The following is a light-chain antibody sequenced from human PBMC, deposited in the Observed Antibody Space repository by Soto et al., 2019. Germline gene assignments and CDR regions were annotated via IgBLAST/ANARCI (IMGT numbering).Light chain of an antibody. J-gene: IGKJ1*01. CDR3: HQYGDSPQT. Sequence: EIVLTQSPGTLSLSPVEGATLSCMASQSVGSSYLAWYQQRPGQAPRLLITGASNRATGVADRFSGSGSGTDFTLTISRLEPEDFAVYYCHQYGDSPQTFGQGTKVDIK. CDR1: QSVGSSY. CDR2: GAS. V-gene: IGKV3-20*01.